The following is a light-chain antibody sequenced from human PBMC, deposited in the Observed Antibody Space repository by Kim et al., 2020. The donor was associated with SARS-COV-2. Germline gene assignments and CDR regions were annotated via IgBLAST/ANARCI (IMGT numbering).Light chain of an antibody. CDR1: SLRSYY. Sequence: ALGNTVRITCQGESLRSYYPSRYQQKPGHAPVLVIYGKNNRPSGIPDRFSCSSSGNTASLTITGAQAEDEADYYCNSRDSSGNHWVFGGGTKLTVL. CDR2: GKN. V-gene: IGLV3-19*01. J-gene: IGLJ3*02. CDR3: NSRDSSGNHWV.